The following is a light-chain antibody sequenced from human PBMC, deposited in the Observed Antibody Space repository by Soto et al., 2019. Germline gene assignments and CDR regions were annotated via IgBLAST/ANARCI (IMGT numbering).Light chain of an antibody. V-gene: IGLV2-14*01. CDR2: EVS. CDR1: SGDVGVYKF. Sequence: QSVLTQPASVSGSPGQSITISCTGPSGDVGVYKFVSWYQQHPGKAPKLIIYEVSNRPSGVSSRFSGSMSGNTASLTISGLQAEDEADYYCGSYTGTIYVFGTGTKVTVL. J-gene: IGLJ1*01. CDR3: GSYTGTIYV.